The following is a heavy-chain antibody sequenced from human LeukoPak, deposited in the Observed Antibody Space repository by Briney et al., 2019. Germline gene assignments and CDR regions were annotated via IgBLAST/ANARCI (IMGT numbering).Heavy chain of an antibody. Sequence: GASVKVSCKASGGTFSSYAISWVRQAPGQGLEWMGRIIPIFGIANYAQKFQGRVTITADKSTSTAYMQLSSLRSEDTAVYYCASASESFDYWGQGTLVTVSS. CDR1: GGTFSSYA. V-gene: IGHV1-69*04. CDR2: IIPIFGIA. J-gene: IGHJ4*02. CDR3: ASASESFDY.